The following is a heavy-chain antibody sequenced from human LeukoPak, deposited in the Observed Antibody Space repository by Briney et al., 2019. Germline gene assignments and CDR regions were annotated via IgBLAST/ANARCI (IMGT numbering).Heavy chain of an antibody. V-gene: IGHV3-21*01. Sequence: PGGSLRLSCAASGFTVSSNYMSWVRQAPGKGLGWVSSISSSSSYIYYADSVKGRFTISRDNAKNSLYLQMNSLRAEDTAVYYCARVPYAFDIWGQGTMVTVSS. J-gene: IGHJ3*02. CDR1: GFTVSSNY. CDR3: ARVPYAFDI. CDR2: ISSSSSYI.